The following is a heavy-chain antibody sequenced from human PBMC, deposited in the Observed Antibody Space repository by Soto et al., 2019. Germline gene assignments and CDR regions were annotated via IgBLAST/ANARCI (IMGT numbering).Heavy chain of an antibody. V-gene: IGHV5-51*01. CDR3: ARQRGWAAQLDGFDI. D-gene: IGHD6-19*01. CDR1: GYSFTSYW. Sequence: PGESLKISYKGSGYSFTSYWIGWVRQRPGKGLEWMGIIYPGDSDTRYSPSFQGQVTISADKSISTAYLQWSSLKASDTAMYYCARQRGWAAQLDGFDIWGQGTMVTV. CDR2: IYPGDSDT. J-gene: IGHJ3*02.